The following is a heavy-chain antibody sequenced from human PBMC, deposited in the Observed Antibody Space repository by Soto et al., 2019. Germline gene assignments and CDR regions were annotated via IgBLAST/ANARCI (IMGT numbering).Heavy chain of an antibody. J-gene: IGHJ6*03. CDR2: LYYSGST. Sequence: SETLPLTCTVSGASISSSSYYWGWIRQPPGKGLEWIGSLYYSGSTYYNPSLKSRVTTSVDTSKNQVSLKLSSVTAADTAVYYCASGGNENYYYMDVWGKGTTVTVSS. CDR3: ASGGNENYYYMDV. V-gene: IGHV4-39*01. CDR1: GASISSSSYY.